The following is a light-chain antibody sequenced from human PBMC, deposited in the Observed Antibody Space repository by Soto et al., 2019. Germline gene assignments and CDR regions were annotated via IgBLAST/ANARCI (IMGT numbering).Light chain of an antibody. Sequence: EIVIRQSPATLSVSPGERDTLSCGASQSISSNLAWYQQKPGQAPRLLIYGASTRATGIPATFSGSGSGTEFTLTISSLQSEDFAVYYCQQYNNWPFTFGPGTKVDIK. V-gene: IGKV3-15*01. CDR3: QQYNNWPFT. CDR1: QSISSN. J-gene: IGKJ3*01. CDR2: GAS.